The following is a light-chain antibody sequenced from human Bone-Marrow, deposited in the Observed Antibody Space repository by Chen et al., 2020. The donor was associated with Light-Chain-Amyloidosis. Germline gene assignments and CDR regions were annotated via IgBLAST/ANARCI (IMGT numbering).Light chain of an antibody. Sequence: DIQMTQSPSTLSASIGDRVTITCRASQSISDWLAWYQQKPGKAPRLLIYKASSLESGVPSRFRGSGSGTEFTITISSLQPDDFATYYCQHYDSFPYTFGQGTKLEIK. CDR3: QHYDSFPYT. J-gene: IGKJ2*01. CDR2: KAS. V-gene: IGKV1-5*03. CDR1: QSISDW.